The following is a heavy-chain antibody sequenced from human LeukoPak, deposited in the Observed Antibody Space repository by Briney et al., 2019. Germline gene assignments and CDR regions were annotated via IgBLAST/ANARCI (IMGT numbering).Heavy chain of an antibody. Sequence: GASVKVSCNASGYTFTGYYMHWVRQAPGQGLEWMGWINPNSGGTNYAQKFQGGVTMTRDTSISTAYMELSRLRSDDTAVYYCARVYDYVWGSYRYNWFDPWGQGTLVTVSS. V-gene: IGHV1-2*02. D-gene: IGHD3-16*02. CDR1: GYTFTGYY. CDR3: ARVYDYVWGSYRYNWFDP. J-gene: IGHJ5*02. CDR2: INPNSGGT.